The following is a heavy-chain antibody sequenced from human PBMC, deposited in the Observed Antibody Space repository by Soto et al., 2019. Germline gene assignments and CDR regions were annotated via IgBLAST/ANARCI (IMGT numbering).Heavy chain of an antibody. D-gene: IGHD3-22*01. CDR1: GYTFTSYG. V-gene: IGHV1-46*01. J-gene: IGHJ4*02. CDR3: ARDYYDSRNFDY. CDR2: INPSGGST. Sequence: ASVKVSCKASGYTFTSYGISWVRQAPGQGLEWMGIINPSGGSTSYAQKFQGRVTMTRDTSTSTVYMELSSLRSEDTAVYYCARDYYDSRNFDYWGQGTLVTVSS.